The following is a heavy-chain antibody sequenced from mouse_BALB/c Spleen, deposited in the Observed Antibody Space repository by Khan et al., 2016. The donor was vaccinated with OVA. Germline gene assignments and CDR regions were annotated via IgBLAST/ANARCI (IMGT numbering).Heavy chain of an antibody. Sequence: EVELVESGGGLVKPGGSLKLSCAASGFTFSSYAMSWVRQTPEKRLEWVASMSSGGSTYYPDSVKCRFTISRDNARNILYLQMSSLRSEDTAMYYCARVYGSSGVDYWGQGTTLTVSS. D-gene: IGHD1-1*01. CDR3: ARVYGSSGVDY. J-gene: IGHJ2*01. CDR1: GFTFSSYA. V-gene: IGHV5-6-5*01. CDR2: MSSGGST.